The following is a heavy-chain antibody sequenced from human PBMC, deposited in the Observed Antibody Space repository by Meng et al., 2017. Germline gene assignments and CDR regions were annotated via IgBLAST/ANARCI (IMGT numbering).Heavy chain of an antibody. J-gene: IGHJ4*02. D-gene: IGHD4-17*01. V-gene: IGHV1-69*18. Sequence: MQLVQSRAEVTKPGSPVRVSGKASGGTFSSYAISSVRQAPGQGLEWMGRIIPIFGTANYAQKFQGRVTITTDESTSTAYMELSSLRSEDTAVYYCARGVNYGDDVYWGQGTLVTVSS. CDR2: IIPIFGTA. CDR1: GGTFSSYA. CDR3: ARGVNYGDDVY.